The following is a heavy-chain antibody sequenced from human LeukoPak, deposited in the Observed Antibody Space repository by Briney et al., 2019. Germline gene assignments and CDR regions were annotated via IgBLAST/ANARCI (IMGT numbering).Heavy chain of an antibody. CDR2: LYSDGNT. CDR3: ARGVELLAANTLAY. CDR1: GFTVITND. Sequence: GGSLRLSCAASGFTVITNDMTWVRQAPGKGLEWVSVLYSDGNTKYADSVQGRFTISRDNSKSTLYLEMNSLSPDDTAVYYCARGVELLAANTLAYWGQGTLVTVSS. J-gene: IGHJ4*02. V-gene: IGHV3-53*01. D-gene: IGHD1-7*01.